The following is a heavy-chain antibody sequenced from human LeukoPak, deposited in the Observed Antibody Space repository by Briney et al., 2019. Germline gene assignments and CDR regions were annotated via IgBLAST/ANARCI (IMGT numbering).Heavy chain of an antibody. CDR2: ITGSGGAT. J-gene: IGHJ5*02. V-gene: IGHV3-23*01. CDR3: ARVSGGDDDYGDYDWFDP. Sequence: GGSLRLSCAASGFIFRSYAMSWVRQAPGKGLEWVSGITGSGGATYYADSVKGRFTISRDNSKNTLYLQVDTLRADDTAVYYCARVSGGDDDYGDYDWFDPWGQGTLVTVSS. CDR1: GFIFRSYA. D-gene: IGHD4-17*01.